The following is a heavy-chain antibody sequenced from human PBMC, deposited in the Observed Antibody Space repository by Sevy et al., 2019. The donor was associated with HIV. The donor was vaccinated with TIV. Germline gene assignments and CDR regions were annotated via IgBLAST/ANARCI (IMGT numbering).Heavy chain of an antibody. J-gene: IGHJ4*02. V-gene: IGHV3-23*01. CDR2: ISGSGGST. D-gene: IGHD6-13*01. CDR1: GFTFSSYA. Sequence: GGSLRLSCAASGFTFSSYAMSWVRQAPGKGLEWVSAISGSGGSTYYADSVKGRFTISRDNSKNTLYLQMNSLRAEDTAVYYCAKYQRWDLRGIVAAGTWDYWGQGTLVTVSS. CDR3: AKYQRWDLRGIVAAGTWDY.